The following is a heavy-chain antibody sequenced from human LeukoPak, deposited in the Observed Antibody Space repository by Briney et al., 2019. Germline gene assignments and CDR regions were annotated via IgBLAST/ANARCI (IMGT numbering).Heavy chain of an antibody. D-gene: IGHD2-15*01. CDR2: IIPILGIA. V-gene: IGHV1-69*04. J-gene: IGHJ1*01. CDR3: ARDTFCSGGSCYSAEYFQH. Sequence: GASVKVSCKASGGTFSSYAISWVRQAPGQGLEWMGGIIPILGIANYAQKFQGRVTITADKSTSTAYMELSSLRSEDTAVYYCARDTFCSGGSCYSAEYFQHWGQGTLVTVSS. CDR1: GGTFSSYA.